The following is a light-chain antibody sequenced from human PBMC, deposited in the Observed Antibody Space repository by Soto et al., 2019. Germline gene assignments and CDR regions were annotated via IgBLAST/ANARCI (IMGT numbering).Light chain of an antibody. J-gene: IGLJ1*01. CDR2: QNN. Sequence: SYELTQPPSVSVSPGQTASITCSGDKLGDKYASWYQQRPGQSPVLVIYQNNIRPSGIPDRFSGSNSGNTATLTISGTQAMDGADYYCQAWDSTTGVFGSGTKVTVL. V-gene: IGLV3-1*01. CDR3: QAWDSTTGV. CDR1: KLGDKY.